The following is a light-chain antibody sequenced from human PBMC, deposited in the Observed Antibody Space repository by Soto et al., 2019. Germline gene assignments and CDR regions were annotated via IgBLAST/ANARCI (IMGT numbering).Light chain of an antibody. J-gene: IGKJ1*01. CDR1: QSISSW. V-gene: IGKV1-5*03. CDR2: KAS. Sequence: DIEMTQSPSTMLESVGERVTITCWASQSISSWLAWYQQIPGKAPKLLIYKASSLQSGVPSRFSGSGSETEFTLTITGLQPDDFATYYCHQYSRFPRTFGQGTKVDI. CDR3: HQYSRFPRT.